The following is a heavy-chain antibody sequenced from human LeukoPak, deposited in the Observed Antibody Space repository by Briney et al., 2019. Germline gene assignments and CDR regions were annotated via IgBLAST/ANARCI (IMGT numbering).Heavy chain of an antibody. CDR3: ARETNYFGSGSYFGY. D-gene: IGHD3-10*01. Sequence: GGSLRLSCAASGFTFSDYYMSWIRQAPGKGLEWVSYISGTSSYTNYADSVKGRFTISRDNAKNSLYLQMNRLRAEDTAIYYCARETNYFGSGSYFGYWGQGTLVTVSS. V-gene: IGHV3-11*06. J-gene: IGHJ4*02. CDR2: ISGTSSYT. CDR1: GFTFSDYY.